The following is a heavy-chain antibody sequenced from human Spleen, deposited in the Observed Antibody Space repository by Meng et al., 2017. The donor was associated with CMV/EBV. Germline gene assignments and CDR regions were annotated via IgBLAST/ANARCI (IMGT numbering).Heavy chain of an antibody. V-gene: IGHV3-7*03. CDR3: AKDKGKYSLAYYFDY. J-gene: IGHJ4*02. CDR1: GFTVSRYW. D-gene: IGHD5-18*01. Sequence: GESLKISCAASGFTVSRYWMTWVRQAPGKGLEWVANIKEDGSETHYVDSVRGRFTISRDNAKNSLYLQMNSLTPEDTALYYCAKDKGKYSLAYYFDYWGQGTLVTVSS. CDR2: IKEDGSET.